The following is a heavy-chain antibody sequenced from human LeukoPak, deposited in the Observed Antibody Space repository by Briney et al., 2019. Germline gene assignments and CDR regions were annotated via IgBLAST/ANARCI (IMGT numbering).Heavy chain of an antibody. Sequence: PGGSLRLSCAASGFTLSYYGMHWVRQAPGKGLEWVAVISYDGGKKYYADSVKGRFTISRDNSKSTLYLQMDSLRAEDTAVYYCAKSWLSGVGEAAFDIWGQGTMVTVSS. CDR2: ISYDGGKK. CDR3: AKSWLSGVGEAAFDI. CDR1: GFTLSYYG. J-gene: IGHJ3*02. D-gene: IGHD1-26*01. V-gene: IGHV3-30*18.